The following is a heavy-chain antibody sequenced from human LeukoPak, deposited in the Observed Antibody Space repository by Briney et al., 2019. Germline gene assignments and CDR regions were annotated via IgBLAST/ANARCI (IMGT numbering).Heavy chain of an antibody. D-gene: IGHD5-12*01. Sequence: SVKVSCKASGGTFSSYAISWVRQAPGQGLEWMGGIIPIFGTASYAQKFQGRVTITTDESTSTAYMELSSLRSEDTAVYYCATGYSGYDTPPLSYYMDVWGKGTTVTVSS. CDR3: ATGYSGYDTPPLSYYMDV. V-gene: IGHV1-69*05. J-gene: IGHJ6*03. CDR2: IIPIFGTA. CDR1: GGTFSSYA.